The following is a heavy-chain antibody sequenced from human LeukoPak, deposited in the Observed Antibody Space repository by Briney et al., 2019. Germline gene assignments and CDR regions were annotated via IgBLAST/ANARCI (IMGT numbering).Heavy chain of an antibody. V-gene: IGHV3-21*01. CDR1: GFTFSTYA. Sequence: GGSLRLSCAASGFTFSTYAMNWVRQAPGKGLEWVSAIGGSGTSIYYAGSVKGRFIISRDNAKNSLYLQMNSLRVEDTAIYYCARESSEAFDYWGQGTLVTASS. CDR2: IGGSGTSI. CDR3: ARESSEAFDY. J-gene: IGHJ4*02.